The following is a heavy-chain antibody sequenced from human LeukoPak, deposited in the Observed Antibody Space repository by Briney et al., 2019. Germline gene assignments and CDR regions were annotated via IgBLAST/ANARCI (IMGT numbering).Heavy chain of an antibody. CDR3: ARVRYDFWSRFRDYYYMDV. CDR1: GFTFSSYW. D-gene: IGHD3-3*01. CDR2: INSDGSST. J-gene: IGHJ6*03. Sequence: GGSLRLSXAASGFTFSSYWMHWVRQAPGKGLVWVSRINSDGSSTSYADSVKGRFTISRDNAKNTLYLQMNSLRAEDTAVYYCARVRYDFWSRFRDYYYMDVWGKGTTVTVSS. V-gene: IGHV3-74*01.